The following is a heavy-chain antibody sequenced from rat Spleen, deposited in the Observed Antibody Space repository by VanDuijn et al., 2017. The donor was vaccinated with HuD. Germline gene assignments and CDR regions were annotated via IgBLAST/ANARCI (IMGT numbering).Heavy chain of an antibody. CDR1: GFTFSNSG. CDR2: ISYDGIST. J-gene: IGHJ4*01. Sequence: EVQLVESGGALVQPGRSLKLSCAASGFTFSNSGMHWIRQTPTKGLEWVATISYDGISTYYRDSVRGRFTISSDNAKTTLYLQMDSLRSEDTATYYCTRGYVMDAWGQGASVTVSS. CDR3: TRGYVMDA. V-gene: IGHV5-19*01.